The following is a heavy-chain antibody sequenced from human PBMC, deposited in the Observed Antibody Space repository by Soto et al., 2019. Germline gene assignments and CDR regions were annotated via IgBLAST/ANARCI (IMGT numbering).Heavy chain of an antibody. CDR1: GGSISSSNW. CDR3: ASVAIFGVVIKDYYGMDV. V-gene: IGHV4-4*02. D-gene: IGHD3-3*01. CDR2: IYHSGST. J-gene: IGHJ6*02. Sequence: SETLSLTCAVSGGSISSSNWWSWVRQPPGKGLEWIGEIYHSGSTNYNPSLKSRVTISVDKSKNQFSLKLSSVTAADTAVYYCASVAIFGVVIKDYYGMDVWGQGTTVTVSS.